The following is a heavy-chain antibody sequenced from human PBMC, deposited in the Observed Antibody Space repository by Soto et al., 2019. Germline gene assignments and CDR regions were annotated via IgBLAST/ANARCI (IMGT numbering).Heavy chain of an antibody. CDR2: IYHSGST. Sequence: QVQLQESGPGLVKPSGTLSLTCAVSSGSISSSNWWSWVRQPPGKGLEWIGEIYHSGSTNYNPSLKSRVTISVDKSKNQFSLKLSSVTAADTAVYYCAGVPPPLSGGYYYGMDVWGQGTTVTVSS. CDR3: AGVPPPLSGGYYYGMDV. D-gene: IGHD6-25*01. CDR1: SGSISSSNW. J-gene: IGHJ6*02. V-gene: IGHV4-4*02.